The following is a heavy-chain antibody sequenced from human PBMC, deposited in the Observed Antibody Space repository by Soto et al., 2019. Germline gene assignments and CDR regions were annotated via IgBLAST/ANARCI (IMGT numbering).Heavy chain of an antibody. J-gene: IGHJ3*02. V-gene: IGHV3-33*01. Sequence: QVQLVESGGGVVQPGRSLRLSCAASGFTFSSYGMHWARQGPGKGLEWVAVIWYDGSNKVYADSVKGRFTISKDNSKNTLYLQMNSLRAEDTAVYYCARDLSSDYGALDTWGQGTMVTVSS. D-gene: IGHD4-17*01. CDR3: ARDLSSDYGALDT. CDR1: GFTFSSYG. CDR2: IWYDGSNK.